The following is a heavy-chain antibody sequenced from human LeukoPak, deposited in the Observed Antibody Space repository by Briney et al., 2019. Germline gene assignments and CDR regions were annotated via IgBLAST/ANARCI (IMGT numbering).Heavy chain of an antibody. V-gene: IGHV3-74*01. J-gene: IGHJ3*02. Sequence: PGGSLILSCAASGFTFSNYWMHWVRQAPGKGLVWVSRINSDGSSTSYADSVKGRFTISRDNAKNTLYLQMNSLRAEDTAVYYCARDLGYSSGHGAFDIWGQGTMVTVSS. CDR2: INSDGSST. CDR3: ARDLGYSSGHGAFDI. D-gene: IGHD6-19*01. CDR1: GFTFSNYW.